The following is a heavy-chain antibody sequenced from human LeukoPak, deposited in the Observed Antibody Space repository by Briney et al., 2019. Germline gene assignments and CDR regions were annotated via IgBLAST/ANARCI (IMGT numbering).Heavy chain of an antibody. CDR2: IWYDGSNK. CDR1: GFTFSSYA. J-gene: IGHJ6*03. V-gene: IGHV3-33*06. CDR3: AKEGNYMDV. Sequence: GGSLRLSCAASGFTFSSYAMSWVRQAPGKGLEWVAVIWYDGSNKYYADSVKGRFTISRDNSKNTLYLQMNSLRAEDTAVYYCAKEGNYMDVWGKGTTVTVSS.